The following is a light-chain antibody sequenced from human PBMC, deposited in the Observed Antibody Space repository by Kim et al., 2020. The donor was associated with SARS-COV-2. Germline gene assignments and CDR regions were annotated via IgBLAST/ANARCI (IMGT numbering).Light chain of an antibody. CDR2: GAS. J-gene: IGKJ5*01. CDR1: QGVSNY. Sequence: VSVGDRATFTCRASQGVSNYLAWYRQKPGQAPRLLIYGASTRASGIPARFRGSGSGTDFTLTISSLEPEDFAVYYCQQCNNWPITFGQGTRLEIK. CDR3: QQCNNWPIT. V-gene: IGKV3-11*01.